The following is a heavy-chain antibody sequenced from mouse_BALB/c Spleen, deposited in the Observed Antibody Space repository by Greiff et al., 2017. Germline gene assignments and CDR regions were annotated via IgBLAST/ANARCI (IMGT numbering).Heavy chain of an antibody. Sequence: EVKLLESGPGLVKPSQSLSLTCTVTGYSITSDYAWNWIRQFPGNKLEWMGYISYSGSTSYNPSLKSRISITRDTSKNQFFLQLNSVTTEDTATYYCARSLGAQLGRDYWGQGTTLTVSS. CDR3: ARSLGAQLGRDY. V-gene: IGHV3-2*02. J-gene: IGHJ2*01. CDR2: ISYSGST. CDR1: GYSITSDYA. D-gene: IGHD4-1*02.